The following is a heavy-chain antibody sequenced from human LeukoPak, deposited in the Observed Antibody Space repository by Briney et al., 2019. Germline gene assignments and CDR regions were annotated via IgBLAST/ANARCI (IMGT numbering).Heavy chain of an antibody. J-gene: IGHJ3*02. CDR2: ISGSGGST. CDR3: AKDLGYYDSSGYWGSMDAFDI. D-gene: IGHD3-22*01. Sequence: GGSLRLSCAASGFAFSSYAMSWVRQAPGKGLEWVSAISGSGGSTYYADSVKGRFTISRDNSKNTPYLQMNSLRAEDTAVYYCAKDLGYYDSSGYWGSMDAFDIWGQGTMVTVSS. CDR1: GFAFSSYA. V-gene: IGHV3-23*01.